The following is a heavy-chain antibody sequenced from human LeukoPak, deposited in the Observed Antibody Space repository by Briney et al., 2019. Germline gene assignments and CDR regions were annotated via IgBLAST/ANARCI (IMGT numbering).Heavy chain of an antibody. V-gene: IGHV3-21*01. Sequence: PGGSLRLSCAVSGFTFSSYSMNWVRQAPGKGLEWVSSISSSSSHIYYADSVKGRFTISRDNAKNSLYLQMNSLRAEDTAVYYCARDAAAAGEFDYWGQGTLVTVSS. D-gene: IGHD6-13*01. J-gene: IGHJ4*02. CDR2: ISSSSSHI. CDR1: GFTFSSYS. CDR3: ARDAAAAGEFDY.